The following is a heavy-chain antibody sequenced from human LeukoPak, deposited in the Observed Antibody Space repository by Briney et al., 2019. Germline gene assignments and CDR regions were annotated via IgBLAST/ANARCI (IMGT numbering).Heavy chain of an antibody. CDR3: ARVRVVWWYGMDV. V-gene: IGHV3-23*01. D-gene: IGHD2-8*02. J-gene: IGHJ6*04. CDR1: GFTFSSYA. Sequence: GASLRLSCAASGFTFSSYAMSWVRQAPGKGLEWVSAISGSGGSTYYADSVKGRFTISRDNAKNSLYLQMNSLRAEDTAVYYCARVRVVWWYGMDVWGKGTTVTVSS. CDR2: ISGSGGST.